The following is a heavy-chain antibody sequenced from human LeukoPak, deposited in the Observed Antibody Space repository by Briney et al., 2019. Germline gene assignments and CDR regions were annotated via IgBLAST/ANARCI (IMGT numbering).Heavy chain of an antibody. D-gene: IGHD1-26*01. Sequence: PSETLSLTCTVSGASVTRSYWAWVRQPPGKGLEWIGRIYISDSNMYNPSFESRGSMSVDTAKNQFSLRLESVTVADTAVYFCAKDMHTDYYYHTYMDVWGKGTAVTVSS. J-gene: IGHJ6*03. CDR2: IYISDSN. CDR3: AKDMHTDYYYHTYMDV. CDR1: GASVTRSY. V-gene: IGHV4-4*07.